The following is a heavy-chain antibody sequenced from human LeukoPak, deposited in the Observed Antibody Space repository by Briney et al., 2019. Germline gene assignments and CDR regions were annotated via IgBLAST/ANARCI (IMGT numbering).Heavy chain of an antibody. J-gene: IGHJ6*03. CDR3: ARTREGYRSYYYMDV. Sequence: SSETLSLTCTVSGGSISSYYWSWIRQPPGKGLEWIGYIYYSGSTNYNPSLKSRVTISVDTSKNQFSLKLSSVTAADTAVYYCARTREGYRSYYYMDVWGKGTTVTISS. CDR2: IYYSGST. D-gene: IGHD5-24*01. V-gene: IGHV4-59*01. CDR1: GGSISSYY.